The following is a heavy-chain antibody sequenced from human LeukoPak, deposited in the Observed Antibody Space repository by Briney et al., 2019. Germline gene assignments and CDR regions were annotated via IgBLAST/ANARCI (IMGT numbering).Heavy chain of an antibody. Sequence: ASVNVSCKVSGYTLTELFMHWVRQAPGREIEGVGGFDPEDGETIYAQKFQGRVTMTEDTSTDTAYMELSSLRSEDTAVYYCASGEAEGVGYWGQGTLVTVSS. D-gene: IGHD2-15*01. J-gene: IGHJ4*02. CDR3: ASGEAEGVGY. CDR1: GYTLTELF. CDR2: FDPEDGET. V-gene: IGHV1-24*01.